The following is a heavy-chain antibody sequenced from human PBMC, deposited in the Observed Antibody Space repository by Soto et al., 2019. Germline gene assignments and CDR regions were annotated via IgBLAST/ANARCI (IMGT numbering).Heavy chain of an antibody. CDR2: TYYRSKWYN. CDR1: GDSVSSNSAA. J-gene: IGHJ6*02. Sequence: SQTLSLTCAISGDSVSSNSAAWNWIRQSPSRGLEWLGRTYYRSKWYNDYAVSVKSRITINPDTSKNQFSLQLNSVTPEDTAVYYCARGTQTWIQLWSATYDYYYGMDVWGQGTTVTVSS. CDR3: ARGTQTWIQLWSATYDYYYGMDV. V-gene: IGHV6-1*01. D-gene: IGHD5-18*01.